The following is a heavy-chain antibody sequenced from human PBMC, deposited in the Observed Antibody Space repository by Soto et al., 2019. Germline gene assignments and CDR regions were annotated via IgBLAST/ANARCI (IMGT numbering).Heavy chain of an antibody. V-gene: IGHV3-21*01. D-gene: IGHD2-2*02. CDR2: ISSSSYI. CDR3: ARVDNVVVQAAIEYFYYGLDV. Sequence: GGSLRLSCAASGFTFSSYSMNWVRQAPGKGLEWVSSISSSSYIYYADSVKGRFTITRDNAKNSLYLQMNSLRAEDTAVYYCARVDNVVVQAAIEYFYYGLDVWGQGTKVTVSS. CDR1: GFTFSSYS. J-gene: IGHJ6*02.